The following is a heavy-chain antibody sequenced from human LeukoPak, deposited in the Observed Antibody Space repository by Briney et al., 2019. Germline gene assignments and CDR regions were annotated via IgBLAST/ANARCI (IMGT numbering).Heavy chain of an antibody. CDR2: IYYIGST. CDR3: ARGISGWFY. V-gene: IGHV4-59*01. D-gene: IGHD6-19*01. J-gene: IGHJ4*02. CDR1: GGSISXXX. Sequence: GGSISXXXXSXIRQXPGKGLEWIGYIYYIGSTNYNPSLKSRVTISVDTSKNQFSLKLSSVTAADTAVYYCARGISGWFYWGQGTLVTVSS.